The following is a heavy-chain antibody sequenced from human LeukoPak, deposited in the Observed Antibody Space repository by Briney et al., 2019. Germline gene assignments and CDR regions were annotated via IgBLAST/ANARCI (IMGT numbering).Heavy chain of an antibody. CDR2: ISSSSSTK. D-gene: IGHD3-10*01. Sequence: GGSLRLSCAASGFTFSSYSMNWVRQAPGKGLEWVSYISSSSSTKYYADSVKGRFTISRDNAKNSLYLQMNSLRAGDTAVYYCAGGYGSGRYPFDYWGQGTLATVSS. CDR1: GFTFSSYS. J-gene: IGHJ4*02. V-gene: IGHV3-48*01. CDR3: AGGYGSGRYPFDY.